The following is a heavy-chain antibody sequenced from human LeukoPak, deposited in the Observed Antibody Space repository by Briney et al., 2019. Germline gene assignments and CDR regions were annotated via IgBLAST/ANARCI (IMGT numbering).Heavy chain of an antibody. Sequence: SGRSLRLSCAASGFTFSTYGMYWVRQAPGKGLEWVSVISYDGSKKYYADPVKGRFTISRDNSKNTLYLQMNSLGAEDTAVYYCANLMGDSSGYYQKDAFDVWGQGTKVTVSS. CDR1: GFTFSTYG. CDR2: ISYDGSKK. CDR3: ANLMGDSSGYYQKDAFDV. D-gene: IGHD3-22*01. J-gene: IGHJ3*01. V-gene: IGHV3-30*18.